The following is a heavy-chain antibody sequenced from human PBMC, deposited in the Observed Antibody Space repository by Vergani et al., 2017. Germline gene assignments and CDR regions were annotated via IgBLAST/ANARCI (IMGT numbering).Heavy chain of an antibody. Sequence: QLQLQESGPGLVKPSATLSLTCSVSGASIRSCNYYWGWIPQPPGKGLEWIASIYYSGSTYYNPSLKSRVTISVDTSKNQFSLKLSSVTAADTAVYFCARHSTVEWLVKLGWIDPWGQGILVTVSS. V-gene: IGHV4-39*01. J-gene: IGHJ5*02. CDR3: ARHSTVEWLVKLGWIDP. CDR2: IYYSGST. D-gene: IGHD6-19*01. CDR1: GASIRSCNYY.